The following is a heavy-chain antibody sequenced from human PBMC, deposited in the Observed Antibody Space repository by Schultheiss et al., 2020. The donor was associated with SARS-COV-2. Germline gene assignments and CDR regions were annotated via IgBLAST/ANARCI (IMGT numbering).Heavy chain of an antibody. CDR2: ISSSSSYI. J-gene: IGHJ4*02. Sequence: GGSLRLSCAASGFTFSSYSMNWVRQAPGKGLEWVSSISSSSSYIYYADSVKGRFTISRDNAKNSLYLQMNSLRAEDTAVYYCARTRSGELERKGINDYWGQGTLVTVSS. CDR1: GFTFSSYS. V-gene: IGHV3-21*01. CDR3: ARTRSGELERKGINDY. D-gene: IGHD1-1*01.